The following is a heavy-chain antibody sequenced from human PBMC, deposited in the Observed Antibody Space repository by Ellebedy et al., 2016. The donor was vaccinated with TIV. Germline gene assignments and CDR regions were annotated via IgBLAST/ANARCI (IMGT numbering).Heavy chain of an antibody. D-gene: IGHD5-12*01. V-gene: IGHV3-7*03. CDR1: GFNFGDYW. J-gene: IGHJ4*02. CDR2: IKQDGSEK. Sequence: GGSLRLSCVVSGFNFGDYWVTWVRQAPGKRPEWVATIKQDGSEKYYVDSVRGRFTIPRDSSKNTLHLQMNSLRVEDTALYHCAKDQPDGYSGYVFEYWGQGALVTVSS. CDR3: AKDQPDGYSGYVFEY.